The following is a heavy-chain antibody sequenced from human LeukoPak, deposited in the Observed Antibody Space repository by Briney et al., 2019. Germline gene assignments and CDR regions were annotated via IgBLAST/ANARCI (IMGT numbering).Heavy chain of an antibody. D-gene: IGHD1-26*01. Sequence: GGSLRLSCAASGFTFSSYAMHWVRQAPGKGLEWVAVISYDGSNKYYADSVKGRFTISRDNSKNTLYLQMNSLRAEDTAVYYCARVQTVGAFPDAFDIWGQGTMVTVSS. J-gene: IGHJ3*02. CDR3: ARVQTVGAFPDAFDI. CDR1: GFTFSSYA. CDR2: ISYDGSNK. V-gene: IGHV3-30-3*01.